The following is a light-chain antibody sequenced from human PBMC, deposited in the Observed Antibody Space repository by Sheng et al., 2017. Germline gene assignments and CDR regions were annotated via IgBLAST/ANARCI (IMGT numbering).Light chain of an antibody. J-gene: IGKJ1*01. CDR2: AAS. V-gene: IGKV1-9*01. CDR1: QGINND. CDR3: QQYYSYPRT. Sequence: DIQVTQSPSFLSASVGDRVTITCRASQGINNDLAWYQQRPGTVPKLLIYAASTLQSGVPSRFSGSGSGTDFTLTISCLQSEDFATYYCQQYYSYPRTFGQGTKVEIK.